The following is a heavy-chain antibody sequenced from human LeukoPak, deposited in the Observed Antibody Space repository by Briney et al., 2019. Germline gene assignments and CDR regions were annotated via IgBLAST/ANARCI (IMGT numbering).Heavy chain of an antibody. V-gene: IGHV3-30*14. J-gene: IGHJ4*02. CDR2: ISYDGSNK. CDR3: ARWARADSDY. Sequence: GSSLRHSCAASGFTFSSYAMHWVRQAPGKGLEWVAVISYDGSNKYYADSVKGRFTISRDNSKNTLYLQMNSLRAEDTAVYYCARWARADSDYWGQGTLVTVSS. CDR1: GFTFSSYA. D-gene: IGHD3-10*01.